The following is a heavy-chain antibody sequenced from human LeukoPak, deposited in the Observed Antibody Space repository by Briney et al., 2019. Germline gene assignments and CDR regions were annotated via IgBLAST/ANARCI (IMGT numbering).Heavy chain of an antibody. J-gene: IGHJ4*02. V-gene: IGHV4-34*01. CDR2: INHSGST. D-gene: IGHD3-10*01. CDR3: ARGDYPYGSGCYYRGGFDY. Sequence: PSETLSLTCAVYGGSFSGYYWSWIRQPPGKGLEWIGEINHSGSTNYNPSLKSRVTISVDTSKNQFSLKLSSVTAADTAVYYCARGDYPYGSGCYYRGGFDYWGQGTLVTVSS. CDR1: GGSFSGYY.